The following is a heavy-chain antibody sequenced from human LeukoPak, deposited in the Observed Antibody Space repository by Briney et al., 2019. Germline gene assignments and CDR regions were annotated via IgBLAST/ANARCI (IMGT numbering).Heavy chain of an antibody. Sequence: MTSETLSLTCTVSGASFNSDDQYWNWIRQSPGKGLEWIGSIHPSGMLYNNPSLESRVTMSRDTSKNQFSLNLNSVTAADTAVYFYSRGLDSRKLGYWGQGILVTVSS. D-gene: IGHD3-22*01. J-gene: IGHJ4*02. CDR1: GASFNSDDQY. CDR3: SRGLDSRKLGY. CDR2: IHPSGML. V-gene: IGHV4-31*03.